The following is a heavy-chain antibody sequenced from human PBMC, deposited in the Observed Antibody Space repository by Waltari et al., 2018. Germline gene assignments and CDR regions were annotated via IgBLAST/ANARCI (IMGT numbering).Heavy chain of an antibody. CDR1: GFTFDDYA. Sequence: EVQLVESGGGLVQPGRSLRLSCAASGFTFDDYAMHWVRQAPGKGLEWVSGISWNSGSIGYADSVKGRFTISRDNAKNSLYLQMNSLRAEDTALYYCAKDGATRAFDIWGQGTMVTVSS. V-gene: IGHV3-9*01. D-gene: IGHD1-26*01. J-gene: IGHJ3*02. CDR3: AKDGATRAFDI. CDR2: ISWNSGSI.